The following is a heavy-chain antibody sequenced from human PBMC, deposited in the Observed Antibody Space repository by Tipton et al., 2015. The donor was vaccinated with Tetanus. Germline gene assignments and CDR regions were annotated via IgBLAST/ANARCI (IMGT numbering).Heavy chain of an antibody. J-gene: IGHJ5*02. CDR3: AKDPASRGWFDP. V-gene: IGHV3-23*01. CDR2: ISVRGSHT. Sequence: SLRLSCAASGFTFSNYAMAWVRQAPGKGLEWVSGISVRGSHTYYADPVKGRFSISRDNSKNTVYLQMNSLRDEATAVYYCAKDPASRGWFDPWGQGTLVSVSS. CDR1: GFTFSNYA.